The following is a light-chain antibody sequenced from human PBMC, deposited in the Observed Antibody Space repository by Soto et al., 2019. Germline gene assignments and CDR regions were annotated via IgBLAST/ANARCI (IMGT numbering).Light chain of an antibody. Sequence: DIQMTQSPSTLSGSVGDRVTITCRASQTISSWLAWYQQKPGKAPKLLIYKASTLKSGVPSSFSGSGSGTEFTLTISSLQPDDFATYYCQHYNSHSEAVGQGTKGDIK. CDR3: QHYNSHSEA. CDR2: KAS. CDR1: QTISSW. V-gene: IGKV1-5*03. J-gene: IGKJ1*01.